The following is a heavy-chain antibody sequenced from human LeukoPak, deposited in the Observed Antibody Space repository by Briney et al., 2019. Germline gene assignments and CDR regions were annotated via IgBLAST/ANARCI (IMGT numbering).Heavy chain of an antibody. CDR1: GFTFSSYW. J-gene: IGHJ6*03. CDR2: IKQDGSEK. V-gene: IGHV3-7*01. Sequence: GGSLRLSCAASGFTFSSYWMSWVRQAPGKGLEWVANIKQDGSEKYYVDSVKDRFTISRDNAKNSLYLQMNSLRAEDTAVYYCARAGYCSSTSCYYYYYYMDVWGKGTTVTVSS. CDR3: ARAGYCSSTSCYYYYYYMDV. D-gene: IGHD2-2*01.